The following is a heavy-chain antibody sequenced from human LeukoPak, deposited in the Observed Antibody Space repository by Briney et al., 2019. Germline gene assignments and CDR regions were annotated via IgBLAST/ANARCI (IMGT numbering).Heavy chain of an antibody. CDR1: GGSISSSNW. J-gene: IGHJ4*02. CDR2: IYHSGST. D-gene: IGHD3-22*01. CDR3: ARQYYYDSRILG. Sequence: SETLSLTCAVSGGSISSSNWWSWVRQPPGKGLEWIGEIYHSGSTNYNPSLKSRVTISVDKSKNQFSLMVNSVTAADTAVYYCARQYYYDSRILGWGQGTLVTVSS. V-gene: IGHV4-4*02.